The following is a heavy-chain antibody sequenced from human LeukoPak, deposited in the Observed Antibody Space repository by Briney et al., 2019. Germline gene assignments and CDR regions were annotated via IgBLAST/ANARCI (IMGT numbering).Heavy chain of an antibody. J-gene: IGHJ4*02. CDR1: GGSIGSYY. Sequence: SETLSLTCTVSGGSIGSYYWSCIRQPRGKGLEWIGYIYYSGSTNYNPSLKSRVTISVDASKNQFSLKLSSVTAADTAVYYCAMYPYYYGSTFDYWGQGTLVTVSS. D-gene: IGHD3-10*01. V-gene: IGHV4-59*01. CDR2: IYYSGST. CDR3: AMYPYYYGSTFDY.